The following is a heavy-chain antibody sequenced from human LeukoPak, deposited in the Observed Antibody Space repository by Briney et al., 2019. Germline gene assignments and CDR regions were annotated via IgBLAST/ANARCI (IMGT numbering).Heavy chain of an antibody. CDR1: GFTFSSYA. CDR3: ARDRGYSGYDFLPGPYFDY. J-gene: IGHJ4*02. V-gene: IGHV3-23*01. CDR2: ISGSGGST. Sequence: GGSLRLSCAASGFTFSSYAMSWVRQAPGKGLEWVSAISGSGGSTYYADSVKGRFTISRDNSKNTLYLQMNSLRAEDTAVYYCARDRGYSGYDFLPGPYFDYWGQGTLVTVSS. D-gene: IGHD5-12*01.